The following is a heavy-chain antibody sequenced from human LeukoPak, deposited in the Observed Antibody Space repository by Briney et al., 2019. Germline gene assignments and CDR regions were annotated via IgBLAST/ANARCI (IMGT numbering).Heavy chain of an antibody. V-gene: IGHV4-59*01. Sequence: SETLSLTCTVSGGSISSYYWSWIRQPPGKGLEWIGYIYYSGSTNYNPSLKSRVTISVDTSKNQFSLKLSSVTAADTAVYYCARDPNGDSPLDYWGQGTLVTVSS. CDR3: ARDPNGDSPLDY. CDR1: GGSISSYY. CDR2: IYYSGST. J-gene: IGHJ4*02. D-gene: IGHD4-17*01.